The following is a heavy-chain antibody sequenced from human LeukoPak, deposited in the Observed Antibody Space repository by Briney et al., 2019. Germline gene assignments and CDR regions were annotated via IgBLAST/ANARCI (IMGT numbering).Heavy chain of an antibody. Sequence: PGGSLRLSCAASGFTFSSYAMSWVRQAPGKGLEGVSAISSSGGSTYYADSVKGRFTISRDNSKNTLYMQMNTLRAEDTDVYYCAKDEDPYNVDTSFDYWGQGTLVTVSS. CDR2: ISSSGGST. V-gene: IGHV3-23*01. CDR3: AKDEDPYNVDTSFDY. CDR1: GFTFSSYA. J-gene: IGHJ4*02. D-gene: IGHD5-18*01.